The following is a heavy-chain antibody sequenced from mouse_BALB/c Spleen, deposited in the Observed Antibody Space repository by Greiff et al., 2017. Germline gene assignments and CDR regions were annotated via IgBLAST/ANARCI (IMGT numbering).Heavy chain of an antibody. CDR2: IDPETGGT. D-gene: IGHD2-1*01. V-gene: IGHV1-15*01. CDR3: TRLGGNYRSWFAY. CDR1: GYTFTDYE. Sequence: QVQLQQSGAELVRPGASVTLSCKASGYTFTDYEMHWVKQTPVHGLEWIGAIDPETGGTAYNQKFKGKATLTADKSSSTAYMELRSLTSEDSAVYDCTRLGGNYRSWFAYWGQGTLVTVSA. J-gene: IGHJ3*01.